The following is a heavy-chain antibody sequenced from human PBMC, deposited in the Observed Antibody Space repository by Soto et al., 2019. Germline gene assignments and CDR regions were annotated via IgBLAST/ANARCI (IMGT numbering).Heavy chain of an antibody. D-gene: IGHD6-19*01. J-gene: IGHJ4*02. CDR2: VSHDGRNT. V-gene: IGHV3-30*18. CDR1: GFTFSEYA. CDR3: AKGGRQWLVTSDFNY. Sequence: GQLVESGGGVVQPGRSLRLYCAASGFTFSEYAMHWVRQAPGKGLEWVAVVSHDGRNTHYADSVKGRFTISRDSSKNTVSLEITSLRAEDTAVYYCAKGGRQWLVTSDFNYWGQGALVTVSS.